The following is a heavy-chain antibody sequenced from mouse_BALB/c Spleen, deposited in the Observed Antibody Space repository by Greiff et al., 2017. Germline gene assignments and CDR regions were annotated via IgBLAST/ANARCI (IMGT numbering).Heavy chain of an antibody. CDR1: GFTFSSYG. J-gene: IGHJ2*01. Sequence: EVKVVESGGDLVKPGGSLKLSCAASGFTFSSYGMSWVRQTPDKRLEWVATISSGGSYTYYPDSVKGRFTISRDNAKNTLYLQMSSLKSEDTAMYYCASITTATDYFDYWGQGTTLTVSS. CDR2: ISSGGSYT. D-gene: IGHD1-2*01. CDR3: ASITTATDYFDY. V-gene: IGHV5-6*01.